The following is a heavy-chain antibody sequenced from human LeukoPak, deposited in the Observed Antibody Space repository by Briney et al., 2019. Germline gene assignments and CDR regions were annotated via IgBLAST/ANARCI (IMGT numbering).Heavy chain of an antibody. V-gene: IGHV1-2*02. J-gene: IGHJ3*02. Sequence: ASVKVSCKASGYTFTDYYMHWVRQAPGQGLEWMGWINPNSGGTNYAQKFQGRVTMTRDTSTSTVYMELSSLRSGDTALYYCASRIEQAFDIWGQGTMVTVSS. CDR2: INPNSGGT. D-gene: IGHD1-14*01. CDR1: GYTFTDYY. CDR3: ASRIEQAFDI.